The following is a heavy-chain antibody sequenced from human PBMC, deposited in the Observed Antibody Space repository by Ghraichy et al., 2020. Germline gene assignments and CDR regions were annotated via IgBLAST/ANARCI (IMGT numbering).Heavy chain of an antibody. CDR1: GGSFSGYY. CDR3: ARGRARSGWLDY. CDR2: INHSGST. J-gene: IGHJ4*02. D-gene: IGHD6-19*01. V-gene: IGHV4-34*01. Sequence: GSLSLTCAVYGGSFSGYYWSWIRQPPGKGLEWIGEINHSGSTNYNPSLKSRVTISVDTSKNQFSLKLSSVTAADTAVYYCARGRARSGWLDYWGQGTLVTVSS.